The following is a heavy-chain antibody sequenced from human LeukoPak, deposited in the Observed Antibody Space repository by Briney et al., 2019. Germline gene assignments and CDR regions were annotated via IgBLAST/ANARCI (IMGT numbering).Heavy chain of an antibody. CDR2: IYHSGST. Sequence: SETLSLTSAVSGYSISSGYYWGWIRQPPGKGREWIGSIYHSGSTYYNPSFKSRVTISVDSSKTYFSLKLTFLTPATTAVYYFARRNYDFWSGYRGDAFDIWGQGTMVTVSS. CDR3: ARRNYDFWSGYRGDAFDI. V-gene: IGHV4-38-2*01. D-gene: IGHD3-3*01. CDR1: GYSISSGYY. J-gene: IGHJ3*02.